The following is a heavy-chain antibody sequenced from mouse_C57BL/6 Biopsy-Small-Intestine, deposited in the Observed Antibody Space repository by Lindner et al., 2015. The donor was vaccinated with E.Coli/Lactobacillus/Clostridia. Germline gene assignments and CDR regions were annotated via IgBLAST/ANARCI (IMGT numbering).Heavy chain of an antibody. CDR3: ALFQYGNDAAMAY. V-gene: IGHV1-55*01. J-gene: IGHJ4*01. Sequence: VQLQESGAELVKPGASVKMSCKASGYTFNSYWITWVKQRPGQGLEWIGDIYPGSGSTNYNEKYKTKATLTVDTSSSTAYMQLSSLTSGDSAVHYCALFQYGNDAAMAYWGQGTSVTVSS. CDR1: GYTFNSYW. D-gene: IGHD2-10*02. CDR2: IYPGSGST.